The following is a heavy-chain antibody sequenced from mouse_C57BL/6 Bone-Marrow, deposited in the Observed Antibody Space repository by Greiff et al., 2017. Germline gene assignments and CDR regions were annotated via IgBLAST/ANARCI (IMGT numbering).Heavy chain of an antibody. CDR2: ISSGSSTI. CDR1: GFTFSDYG. CDR3: ARSYDGYFLWYFDV. J-gene: IGHJ1*03. Sequence: EVQVVESGGGLVKPGGSLKLSCAASGFTFSDYGMHWVRQAPEKGLEWVAYISSGSSTIYYADTVKGRFTISRDNAKTTLFLQMTSLRSEDTAMYYCARSYDGYFLWYFDVWGTGTTVTVSS. V-gene: IGHV5-17*01. D-gene: IGHD2-3*01.